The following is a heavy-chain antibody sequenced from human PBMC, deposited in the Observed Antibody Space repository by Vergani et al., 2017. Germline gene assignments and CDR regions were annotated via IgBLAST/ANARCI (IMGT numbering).Heavy chain of an antibody. CDR3: ARDLSEGIAVAGTLGY. CDR1: GGSFSGYY. Sequence: QVQLQESGPGLVKPSQTLSLTCAVYGGSFSGYYWSWIRQPPGKGLEWIGEINHSGSTNYNPSLKSRVTISVDTSKNQFSLKLSSVTAADTAVYYCARDLSEGIAVAGTLGYWGQGTLVTVSS. CDR2: INHSGST. V-gene: IGHV4-34*09. J-gene: IGHJ4*02. D-gene: IGHD6-19*01.